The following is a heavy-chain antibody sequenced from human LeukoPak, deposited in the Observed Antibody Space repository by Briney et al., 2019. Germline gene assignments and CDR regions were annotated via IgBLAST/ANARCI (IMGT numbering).Heavy chain of an antibody. Sequence: QPGGSLRLSCAASGFTFSSYAMHWVRQAPGKGLDWVAVISFDASDKYYSDSVKGRFTISRDNSKNTLYLQMNSLRTEDTAVYFCARDQAPYTVTTLPDSWGQGTLVTVSS. D-gene: IGHD4-17*01. CDR2: ISFDASDK. J-gene: IGHJ4*02. CDR3: ARDQAPYTVTTLPDS. V-gene: IGHV3-30*04. CDR1: GFTFSSYA.